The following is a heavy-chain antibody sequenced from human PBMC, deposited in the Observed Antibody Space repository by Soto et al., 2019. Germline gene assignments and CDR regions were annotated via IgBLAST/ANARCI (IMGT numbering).Heavy chain of an antibody. CDR1: GYTFTSYA. V-gene: IGHV1-3*01. Sequence: ASVKVSCKASGYTFTSYAMHWVRQAPGQRLEWMGWINAGNGNTKYSQKFQGRVTITRDTSASTAYMELSSLRSEDAAVYYCARRDSNPLYYYYGMDVWGQGTTVTVSS. J-gene: IGHJ6*02. D-gene: IGHD4-4*01. CDR3: ARRDSNPLYYYYGMDV. CDR2: INAGNGNT.